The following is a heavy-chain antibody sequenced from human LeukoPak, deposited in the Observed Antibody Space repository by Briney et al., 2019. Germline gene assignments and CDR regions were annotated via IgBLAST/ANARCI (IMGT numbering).Heavy chain of an antibody. CDR2: INHSGST. V-gene: IGHV4-34*01. CDR1: GGSFSGYY. Sequence: SETLSLTCAVYGGSFSGYYWSWIRQPPGKGLGWIGEINHSGSTNYNPSLKSRVTISVDTSKNQFSLKLSSVTAADTAVYYCARASVVTATPAFDIWGQGTMVTVSS. D-gene: IGHD2-21*02. J-gene: IGHJ3*02. CDR3: ARASVVTATPAFDI.